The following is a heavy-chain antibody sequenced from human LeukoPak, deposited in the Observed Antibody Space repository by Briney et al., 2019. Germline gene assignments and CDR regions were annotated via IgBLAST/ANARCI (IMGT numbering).Heavy chain of an antibody. D-gene: IGHD6-13*01. Sequence: GGSLRLSCAASGFTFSSYAMSWVRQAPGKGLVWVSAISGSGGSTYYADSVKGRFTISRDNSKNTLYLQMNSLRAEDTAVYYCTGYSSSWPYYYYGMDVWGQGTTVTVSS. J-gene: IGHJ6*02. CDR1: GFTFSSYA. V-gene: IGHV3-23*01. CDR2: ISGSGGST. CDR3: TGYSSSWPYYYYGMDV.